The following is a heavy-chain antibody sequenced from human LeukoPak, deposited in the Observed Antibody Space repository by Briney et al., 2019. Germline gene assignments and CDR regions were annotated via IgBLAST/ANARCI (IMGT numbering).Heavy chain of an antibody. D-gene: IGHD4-17*01. V-gene: IGHV1-2*02. J-gene: IGHJ6*03. CDR2: INPNSGGT. CDR1: GYTFTGYY. Sequence: ASVKVSCKASGYTFTGYYMHWVRQAPGQGLDWMGWINPNSGGTNYAQKFQGRVTMTRDTSISTAYMELSRLRSDDTAVYYCARGSDYGDYMDVWGKGTTVTVSS. CDR3: ARGSDYGDYMDV.